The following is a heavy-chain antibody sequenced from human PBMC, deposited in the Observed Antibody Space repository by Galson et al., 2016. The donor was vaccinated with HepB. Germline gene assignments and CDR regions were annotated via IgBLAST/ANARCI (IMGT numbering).Heavy chain of an antibody. V-gene: IGHV3-23*01. CDR3: AQVGGPPGYNYPAPFDN. CDR2: ISRTSST. D-gene: IGHD5-24*01. CDR1: GFTFSNYA. J-gene: IGHJ4*02. Sequence: SLRFSCAASGFTFSNYAMTWVRQPPGKGLEWVSGISRTSSTYYAESVRGRFTISRDNFRSTLTLQMNSLTAEDTALYYCAQVGGPPGYNYPAPFDNWGQGTLVTVSS.